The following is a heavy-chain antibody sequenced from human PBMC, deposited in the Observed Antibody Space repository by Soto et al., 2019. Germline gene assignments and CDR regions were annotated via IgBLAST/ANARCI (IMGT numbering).Heavy chain of an antibody. CDR2: MYYSARS. V-gene: IGHV4-59*01. D-gene: IGHD4-4*01. J-gene: IGHJ6*03. Sequence: QVQLQESGPGLVKPSETLSLTCTVSGGSIGSYYWGWIRQSPVKGLEWIGYMYYSARSNYNPSLKGRANIALYTINQQFSLRLDSVTAAATALYYFARDNSAVEAHRQYYYYMEVWGKGTPVTVSS. CDR1: GGSIGSYY. CDR3: ARDNSAVEAHRQYYYYMEV.